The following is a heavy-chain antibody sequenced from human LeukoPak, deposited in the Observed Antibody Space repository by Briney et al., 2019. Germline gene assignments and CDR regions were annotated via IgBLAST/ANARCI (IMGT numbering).Heavy chain of an antibody. CDR2: ISSNGGST. D-gene: IGHD3-10*01. V-gene: IGHV3-64*01. J-gene: IGHJ4*02. CDR3: ARGRSRAVWFGELLSYFDY. CDR1: GFTFSNNA. Sequence: GGSLRLSCAASGFTFSNNAMHWVRQAPGKGLEYVSAISSNGGSTYYATSVKDRFTISRDNSKNTLYLQMGSLRAEDMAVYYCARGRSRAVWFGELLSYFDYWAREPWSPSP.